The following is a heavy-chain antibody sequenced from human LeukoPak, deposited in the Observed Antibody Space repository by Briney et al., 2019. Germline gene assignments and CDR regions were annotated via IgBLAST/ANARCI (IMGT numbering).Heavy chain of an antibody. J-gene: IGHJ6*03. CDR2: INPNSGGT. D-gene: IGHD2-2*01. CDR1: GYTFTGYY. CDR3: ARGDIVVVPYYYYMDV. Sequence: ASVKVSCKASGYTFTGYYMHWVRQAPGQGLEWMGWINPNSGGTNYARKFQGRVTMTRDTSISTAYMELCRLRSDDTAVYYCARGDIVVVPYYYYMDVWGKGTTVTVSS. V-gene: IGHV1-2*02.